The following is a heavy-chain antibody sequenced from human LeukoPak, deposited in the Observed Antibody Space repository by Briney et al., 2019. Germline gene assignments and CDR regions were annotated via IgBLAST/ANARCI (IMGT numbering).Heavy chain of an antibody. CDR2: IKQDGTEK. Sequence: GESLRLSCAASGFSFTTYWMSWVRQAPGKGLEWVANIKQDGTEKYYVDSVKGRFTISRDNAKNSLYLQMNSLRAEDTAVYYCARDNVNYDILTGYYKGYYYYYYMDVWGKGTTVTISS. CDR1: GFSFTTYW. CDR3: ARDNVNYDILTGYYKGYYYYYYMDV. J-gene: IGHJ6*03. V-gene: IGHV3-7*01. D-gene: IGHD3-9*01.